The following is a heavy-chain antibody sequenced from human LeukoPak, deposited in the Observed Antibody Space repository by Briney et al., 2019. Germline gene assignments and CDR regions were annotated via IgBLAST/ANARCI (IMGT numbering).Heavy chain of an antibody. V-gene: IGHV3-21*01. Sequence: PGGSLRLSCAVSGFTFSSYSMNWVRQAPGKGLEWVSSISSYGNYVYYADSVRGRFTISRDNAKNSLYLQMNSLRAEDTAVYYCARVPSDYWGQGTLVTVSS. J-gene: IGHJ4*02. CDR2: ISSYGNYV. CDR3: ARVPSDY. CDR1: GFTFSSYS.